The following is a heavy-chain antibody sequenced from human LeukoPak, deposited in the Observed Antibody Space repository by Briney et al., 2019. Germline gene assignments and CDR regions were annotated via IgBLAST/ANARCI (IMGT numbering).Heavy chain of an antibody. V-gene: IGHV4-34*01. Sequence: SETLSLTCAVYGESFSDYYWSWFRQPPGKGLDWIGDINHIGATNYNPSLKSRVTMSVDTSKKHFSLKLSSVTAADTAIYYCARRYPSVRGVNLRPQEVRKYYFDYWGQGNLVTVSS. CDR1: GESFSDYY. CDR3: ARRYPSVRGVNLRPQEVRKYYFDY. J-gene: IGHJ4*02. CDR2: INHIGAT. D-gene: IGHD3-10*01.